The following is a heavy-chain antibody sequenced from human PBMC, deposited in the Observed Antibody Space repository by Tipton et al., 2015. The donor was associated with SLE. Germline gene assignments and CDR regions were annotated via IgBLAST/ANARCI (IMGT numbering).Heavy chain of an antibody. D-gene: IGHD4-11*01. CDR2: LNPNSGNT. CDR3: ASPTEAPGNDAFEI. V-gene: IGHV1-8*02. J-gene: IGHJ3*02. Sequence: QSGPEVKKPGASVKVSCKASGYTFTSYDINWVRQATGQGLEWMGGLNPNSGNTGYAQKFQGRVTMTRNTSISTAYMELSSLRSEDTAVYYGASPTEAPGNDAFEIWGQGTMVTVSS. CDR1: GYTFTSYD.